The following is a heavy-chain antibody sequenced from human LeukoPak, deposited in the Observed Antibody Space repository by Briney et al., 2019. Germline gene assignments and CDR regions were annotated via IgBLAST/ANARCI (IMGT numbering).Heavy chain of an antibody. Sequence: PGGSLRLSCAASGFTVSSDYMSWVRQAPGEGLEWVSVIYSGGSTYYADSVKGRFSISRDNAKNSLYLQMNALRAEDTAVYYCARDVRPDYWGQGTLVTVST. CDR1: GFTVSSDY. D-gene: IGHD6-6*01. J-gene: IGHJ4*02. CDR2: IYSGGST. CDR3: ARDVRPDY. V-gene: IGHV3-53*01.